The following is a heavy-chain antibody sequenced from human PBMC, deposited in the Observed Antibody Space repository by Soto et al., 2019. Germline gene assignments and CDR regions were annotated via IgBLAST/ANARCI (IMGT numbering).Heavy chain of an antibody. CDR2: IRNKASSYTT. CDR3: ARLRLGGYYFDY. Sequence: GGSLRLSCAASGFTFSDHYFDWVRQAPGKGLEWVGRIRNKASSYTTEYAASVKGRFTISRDDSSNSVFLQMNSLTTEDTAVYYCARLRLGGYYFDYWGQGTLVTVSS. CDR1: GFTFSDHY. J-gene: IGHJ4*02. D-gene: IGHD6-25*01. V-gene: IGHV3-72*01.